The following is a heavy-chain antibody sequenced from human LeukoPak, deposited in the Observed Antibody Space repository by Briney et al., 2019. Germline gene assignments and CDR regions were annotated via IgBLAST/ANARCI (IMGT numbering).Heavy chain of an antibody. CDR2: IDWDDDK. Sequence: SGPALVKPTQNLTLTCTFSGFSLSTSGMCVSWIRQPPGKALEWLARIDWDDDKYYSTSLKTRPTISKDTSKNQVVLTMTNMDPVDTATYYCARILIPTKVVDYWGQGTLVTVSS. CDR1: GFSLSTSGMC. J-gene: IGHJ4*02. D-gene: IGHD1-1*01. V-gene: IGHV2-70*11. CDR3: ARILIPTKVVDY.